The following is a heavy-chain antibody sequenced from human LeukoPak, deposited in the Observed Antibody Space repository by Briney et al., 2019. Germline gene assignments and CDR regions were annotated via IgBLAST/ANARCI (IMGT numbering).Heavy chain of an antibody. D-gene: IGHD2-8*01. CDR1: GASINDYY. CDR3: ARVVNGGHFDY. V-gene: IGHV4-59*12. Sequence: PSETLSLTCSVSGASINDYYWTWIRQPPGKGLEWVGYVYHTGTSGYHPSLKSRVAMSLDTSKNKVSLKLRSVTAADTDVYFCARVVNGGHFDYWGQGPLVTVSS. CDR2: VYHTGTS. J-gene: IGHJ4*02.